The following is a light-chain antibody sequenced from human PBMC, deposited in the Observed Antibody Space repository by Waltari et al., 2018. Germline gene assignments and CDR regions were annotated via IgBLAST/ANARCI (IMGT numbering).Light chain of an antibody. V-gene: IGKV1-17*01. CDR3: HQHNSYPYT. CDR1: QGIGNS. J-gene: IGKJ2*01. Sequence: DIQMPQSPSSLSASVGDRVTITCQASQGIGNSLAWYQQKPGKAPRLLIYATSSLQIGVPSRFGGSGSGTEFTLTISSLQPEDFATYFCHQHNSYPYTFGQGTNLEIK. CDR2: ATS.